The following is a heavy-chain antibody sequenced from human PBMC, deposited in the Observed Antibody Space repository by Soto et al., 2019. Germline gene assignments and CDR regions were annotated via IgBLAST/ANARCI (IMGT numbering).Heavy chain of an antibody. CDR1: GDSVSSNSAA. V-gene: IGHV6-1*01. CDR2: TYYRSKWYN. J-gene: IGHJ6*03. CDR3: ARGSSSSWYFYYYYMDV. Sequence: SPTLSLTCAISGDSVSSNSAAWNWIRQSPSRGLEWLGRTYYRSKWYNDYAVSVKSRITINPDTSKNQFSLQLNSVTPEDTAVYYCARGSSSSWYFYYYYMDVWGKGTTVTVSS. D-gene: IGHD6-13*01.